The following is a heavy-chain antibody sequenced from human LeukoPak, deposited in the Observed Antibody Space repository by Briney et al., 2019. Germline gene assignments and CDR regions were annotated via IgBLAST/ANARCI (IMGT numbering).Heavy chain of an antibody. J-gene: IGHJ4*02. Sequence: KPSETLSLICTVSGGSISSYYWSWIRQPPGKGLEWIGYIYNSGSTKYNPSLKSRVTMSMDTSKNQFSLKLSSVTAADTAVYYCARDLRHYDSSGYYDYWGQGTLVTVSS. D-gene: IGHD3-22*01. CDR2: IYNSGST. V-gene: IGHV4-59*01. CDR3: ARDLRHYDSSGYYDY. CDR1: GGSISSYY.